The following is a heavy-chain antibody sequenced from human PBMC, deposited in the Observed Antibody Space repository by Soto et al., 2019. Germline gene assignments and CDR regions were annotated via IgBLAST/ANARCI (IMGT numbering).Heavy chain of an antibody. Sequence: GESLKIPCKGVGYKFGSAWIGWVRQVPGKGLEWMGIIKPGTSDIRYSPSCRGHVTISTDEAVSTAYLQWSSLKASDTAMYYCARQLSHFCDSWGQGTLVTVSS. CDR1: GYKFGSAW. CDR3: ARQLSHFCDS. V-gene: IGHV5-51*01. CDR2: IKPGTSDI. D-gene: IGHD3-3*01. J-gene: IGHJ4*02.